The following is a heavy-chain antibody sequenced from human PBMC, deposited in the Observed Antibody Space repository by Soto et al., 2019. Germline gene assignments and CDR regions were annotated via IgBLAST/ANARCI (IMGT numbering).Heavy chain of an antibody. CDR2: IWYDGSNK. CDR3: ARELAGGEFDP. J-gene: IGHJ5*02. Sequence: HPGGSLRLSCAASGFTFSSYGMHWVRQAPGKGLEWVAVIWYDGSNKYYADSVKGRSTISRDNSKNALYLQMNSLRAEDTAVYYCARELAGGEFDPWGQGTLVTVSS. D-gene: IGHD3-16*01. CDR1: GFTFSSYG. V-gene: IGHV3-33*01.